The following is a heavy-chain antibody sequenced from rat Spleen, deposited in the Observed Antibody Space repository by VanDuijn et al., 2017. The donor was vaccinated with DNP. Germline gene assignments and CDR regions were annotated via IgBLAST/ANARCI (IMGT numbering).Heavy chain of an antibody. V-gene: IGHV2S12*01. J-gene: IGHJ3*01. CDR1: GFTFSDYN. CDR2: ISGGGGT. Sequence: VQLVESGGGLVQPGRSLKLSCAASGFTFSDYNMAWVRQAPKKGLEWIAAISGGGGTFYNSALKSRLSISRDTSKSQVFLKMNSLQTEDTAMYFCARLTLHWGQGTLVTVSS. CDR3: ARLTLH.